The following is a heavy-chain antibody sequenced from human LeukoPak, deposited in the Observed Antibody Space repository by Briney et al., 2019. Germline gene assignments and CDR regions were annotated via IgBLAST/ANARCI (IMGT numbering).Heavy chain of an antibody. CDR3: ARSVVYNYYYYGMDV. Sequence: SETLSLTCTVSGGSVSSGSYFWTWIRQPPGKGLEWLGYIYYSGSTNYNPPLKSRVTISVDTSKNQISLNLSPVTAADTAVYYCARSVVYNYYYYGMDVWGQGTTVTVSS. D-gene: IGHD3-16*01. CDR2: IYYSGST. J-gene: IGHJ6*02. CDR1: GGSVSSGSYF. V-gene: IGHV4-61*01.